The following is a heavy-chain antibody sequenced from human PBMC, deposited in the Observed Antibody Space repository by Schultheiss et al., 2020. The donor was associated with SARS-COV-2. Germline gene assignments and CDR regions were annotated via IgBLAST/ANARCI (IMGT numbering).Heavy chain of an antibody. Sequence: SETLSLTCAVYGGSFSGYFWTWIRQSPGKGLEWIGYISYSGSTNYNPSLKSRVTVSVDTSKNQFSLKLSSVTAADTAVYYCLTRHCESGSCYFRDHWGQGTLVTVSS. CDR1: GGSFSGYF. CDR2: ISYSGST. J-gene: IGHJ4*02. CDR3: LTRHCESGSCYFRDH. D-gene: IGHD3-22*01. V-gene: IGHV4-59*12.